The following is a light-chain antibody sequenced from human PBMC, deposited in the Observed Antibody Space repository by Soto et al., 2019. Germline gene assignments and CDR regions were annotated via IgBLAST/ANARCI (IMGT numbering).Light chain of an antibody. CDR2: RNN. CDR1: GSNIGRNS. CDR3: ATWDDSLSGVE. Sequence: QSVLTQPPSTSGTPVQRVTIPCSGSGSNIGRNSVTWYQRLPGTAPKLLVYRNNQRPSGVPERFSGSKSGTSASLAISDLQSEDEADYYCATWDDSLSGVEFGGGTKVTVL. J-gene: IGLJ3*02. V-gene: IGLV1-44*01.